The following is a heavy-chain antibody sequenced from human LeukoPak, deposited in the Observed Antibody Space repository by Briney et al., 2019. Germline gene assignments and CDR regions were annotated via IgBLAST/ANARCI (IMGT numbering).Heavy chain of an antibody. V-gene: IGHV1-18*01. CDR1: GYTFTSYG. D-gene: IGHD6-19*01. CDR2: ISAYNGNT. J-gene: IGHJ3*02. CDR3: ARAVAGPDAFDI. Sequence: ASVKVSCTASGYTFTSYGISWVRQAPGQGLEWMGWISAYNGNTNYAQKLQGRVTMTTDTSTSTAYMELRSLRSDDTAVYYCARAVAGPDAFDIWGQGTMVTVSS.